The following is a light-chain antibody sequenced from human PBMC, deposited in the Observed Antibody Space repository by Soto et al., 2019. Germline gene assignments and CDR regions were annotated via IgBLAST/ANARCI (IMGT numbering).Light chain of an antibody. Sequence: QSALTQPASVSGSPGQAITLSCTGSSSDVGGYNFVSWYQQHPGKAPKLMIYEVNIRPSGVSNRFSGSKSGNTASLTISGLQAEDEADYYCTSYTSSSTVVFGGGTKLTVL. CDR3: TSYTSSSTVV. CDR2: EVN. V-gene: IGLV2-14*01. J-gene: IGLJ2*01. CDR1: SSDVGGYNF.